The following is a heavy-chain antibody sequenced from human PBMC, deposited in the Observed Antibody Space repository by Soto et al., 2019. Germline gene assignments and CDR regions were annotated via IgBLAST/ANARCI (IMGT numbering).Heavy chain of an antibody. CDR3: ASGSLYSGTRAFDI. CDR1: GFTVSSNY. J-gene: IGHJ3*02. CDR2: IYSGGST. V-gene: IGHV3-53*01. D-gene: IGHD1-26*01. Sequence: PGWSLRLSCAASGFTVSSNYMSWVRQAPGKGLEWVSFIYSGGSTYYADSVKGRFTISRDNSKNTLYLQMNSLRAEDTAVYYCASGSLYSGTRAFDIWGQGTMVTVS.